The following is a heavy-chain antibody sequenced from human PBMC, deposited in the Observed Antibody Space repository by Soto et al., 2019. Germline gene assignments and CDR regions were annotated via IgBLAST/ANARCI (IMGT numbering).Heavy chain of an antibody. CDR1: GITFRGRA. V-gene: IGHV3-23*01. D-gene: IGHD1-26*01. Sequence: PGGSLRLSCVASGITFRGRAMTWVRQAPGEGLELVSIINDSGGDTKYADSVRGRFTISRDNSKNTLYLQMSSLRAEDSAVYYCARGSIVSYPGSRVFDLWGRGTLVTVYS. CDR2: INDSGGDT. J-gene: IGHJ4*02. CDR3: ARGSIVSYPGSRVFDL.